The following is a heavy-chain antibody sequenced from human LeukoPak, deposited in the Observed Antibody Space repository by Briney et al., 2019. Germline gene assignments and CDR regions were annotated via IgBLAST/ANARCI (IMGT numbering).Heavy chain of an antibody. CDR3: AKESLGRGSSYGSYFDC. D-gene: IGHD1-26*01. CDR2: MWDDGTNE. CDR1: GFNFGIYG. J-gene: IGHJ4*02. V-gene: IGHV3-33*03. Sequence: GGSLRLSCTASGFNFGIYGMHWVRQAPGKGLEWVAVMWDDGTNEYYVESVKGRFTISRDNGKRTLYLQMNSLTSEDSAVYSCAKESLGRGSSYGSYFDCWGQGTLVTVSS.